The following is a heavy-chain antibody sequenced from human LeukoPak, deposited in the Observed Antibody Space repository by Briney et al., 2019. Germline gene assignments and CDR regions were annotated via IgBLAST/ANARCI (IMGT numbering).Heavy chain of an antibody. CDR1: GFTFDDYA. J-gene: IGHJ3*02. D-gene: IGHD6-13*01. CDR2: ISWNSGSI. Sequence: GGSLRLSCAASGFTFDDYAMHGVRQAPGKGLEWVSGISWNSGSIGYADSVKGRFTISRDNAKNSLYLQMNSLRAEDTALYYCAKGFGAAGLDAFDIWGQGTMVTVSS. CDR3: AKGFGAAGLDAFDI. V-gene: IGHV3-9*01.